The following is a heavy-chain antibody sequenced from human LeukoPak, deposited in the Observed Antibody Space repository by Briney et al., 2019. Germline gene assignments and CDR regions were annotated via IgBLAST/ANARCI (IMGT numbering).Heavy chain of an antibody. CDR2: ISSSTSYI. J-gene: IGHJ4*02. CDR1: GFTFSSYS. D-gene: IGHD5/OR15-5a*01. Sequence: GSLRLSCAASGFTFSSYSMHWVRQAPGKGLEWVSSISSSTSYIYYADSVKGRFTISRDNAKNSLFLQMNSLRADDTAVYYCASDIYDTAPVAFDYWGQGTLVTVSS. V-gene: IGHV3-21*01. CDR3: ASDIYDTAPVAFDY.